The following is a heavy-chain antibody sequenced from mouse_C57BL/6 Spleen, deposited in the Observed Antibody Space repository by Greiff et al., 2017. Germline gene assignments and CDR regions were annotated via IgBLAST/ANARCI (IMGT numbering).Heavy chain of an antibody. V-gene: IGHV1-59*01. CDR1: GYTFTSYW. CDR3: APIYDGFWYFDV. CDR2: IDPSDSYT. J-gene: IGHJ1*03. D-gene: IGHD2-3*01. Sequence: VQLQQPGAELVRPGTSVKLSCKASGYTFTSYWMHWVKQRPGQGLEWIGVIDPSDSYTNYNQKFKGKATLTVDTSSSTAYMQLSSLTSEDSAVYYCAPIYDGFWYFDVWGTGTTVTVSS.